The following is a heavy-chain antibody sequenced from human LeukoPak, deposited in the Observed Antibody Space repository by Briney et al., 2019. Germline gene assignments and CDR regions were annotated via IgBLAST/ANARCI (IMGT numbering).Heavy chain of an antibody. Sequence: SETLSLTCAVYGGSFSGYYWSWIRQPPGKGLEWIGEINHSGSTNYNPSLKSRVTISVDTSKNQFSLKLSSVTAADTAVYYCARVRLFGYSGPHQRKKYYMDVWGKGTTVTVSS. D-gene: IGHD5-12*01. V-gene: IGHV4-34*01. CDR2: INHSGST. CDR1: GGSFSGYY. J-gene: IGHJ6*03. CDR3: ARVRLFGYSGPHQRKKYYMDV.